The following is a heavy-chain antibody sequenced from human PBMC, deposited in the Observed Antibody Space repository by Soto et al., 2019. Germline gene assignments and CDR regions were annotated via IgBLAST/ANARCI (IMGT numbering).Heavy chain of an antibody. CDR3: ATRPGFDY. Sequence: GGSLRLSCAASGFTFSSYAMAWVRQAPGKGLEWVSSISNSDARTYYADSVKGRFSISRDDSKNTLYLQMNSLRAEDTAVYYCATRPGFDYWGQGTLVTVSS. CDR1: GFTFSSYA. J-gene: IGHJ4*02. CDR2: ISNSDART. V-gene: IGHV3-23*01.